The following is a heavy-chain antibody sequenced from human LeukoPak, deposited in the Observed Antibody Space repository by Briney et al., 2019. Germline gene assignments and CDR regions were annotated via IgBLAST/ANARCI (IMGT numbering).Heavy chain of an antibody. V-gene: IGHV3-30*03. CDR3: ASVEGVTDYLGR. Sequence: GGSLRLSCAASGFTFISYAMHWVRQAPGKGLEWVAVISYDGSNKYYADSVKGRFTISRDNSKNTLYLQMKSLRHEDTAVYYCASVEGVTDYLGRWGQGALVTVSS. CDR2: ISYDGSNK. CDR1: GFTFISYA. D-gene: IGHD4-11*01. J-gene: IGHJ4*02.